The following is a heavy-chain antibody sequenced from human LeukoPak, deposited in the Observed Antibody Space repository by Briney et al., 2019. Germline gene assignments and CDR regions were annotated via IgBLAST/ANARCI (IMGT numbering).Heavy chain of an antibody. D-gene: IGHD5-24*01. CDR2: IKQDGSEK. CDR3: ARDPPGQMATTNLSPPFDY. Sequence: GGSLRLSCAASGFSFSSYAMNWVRQAPGKGLEWVANIKQDGSEKYYVDSVKGRFTISRDNAKNSLYLQMNSLRAEDTAVYYCARDPPGQMATTNLSPPFDYWGQGTLVTVSS. CDR1: GFSFSSYA. J-gene: IGHJ4*02. V-gene: IGHV3-7*01.